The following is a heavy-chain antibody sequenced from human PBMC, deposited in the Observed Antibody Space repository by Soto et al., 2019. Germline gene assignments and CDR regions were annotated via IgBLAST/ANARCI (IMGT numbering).Heavy chain of an antibody. D-gene: IGHD6-13*01. CDR1: GGSFSGYY. CDR2: INHSGST. V-gene: IGHV4-34*01. CDR3: ARAVAAAGRPYGMDV. J-gene: IGHJ6*02. Sequence: SETLSLTCAVYGGSFSGYYWSWIRQPPGKGLEWIGEINHSGSTNYNPSLKSRVTISVDTSKNQFSLKLSSVTAADTAVYYCARAVAAAGRPYGMDVWGQGTTVTV.